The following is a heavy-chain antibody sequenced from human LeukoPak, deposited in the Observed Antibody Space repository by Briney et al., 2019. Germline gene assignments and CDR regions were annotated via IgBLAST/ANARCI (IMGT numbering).Heavy chain of an antibody. CDR2: MNPNSGNT. D-gene: IGHD2-21*02. CDR3: VRGDNVVSTAMLLLRY. CDR1: GYTFTSYG. Sequence: ASVKVSCKASGYTFTSYGISWVRQVPGHGLEWVGWMNPNSGNTGYAQKFQGRVAMTRDSSIGTAYLELSSLSSDDTAVYYCVRGDNVVSTAMLLLRYWGQGTLVAVSS. J-gene: IGHJ1*01. V-gene: IGHV1-8*02.